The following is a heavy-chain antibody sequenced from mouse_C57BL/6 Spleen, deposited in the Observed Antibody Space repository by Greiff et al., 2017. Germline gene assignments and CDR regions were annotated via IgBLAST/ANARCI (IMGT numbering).Heavy chain of an antibody. Sequence: DVKLQESGPGLVKPSQSLSLTCSVTGYSITSGYYWNWIRQFPGNKLEWMGYISYDGSNNYNPSLKNRISITRDTSKNQFFLKLNSVTTEDTATYYCARAWDAWFAYWGQGTLVTVSA. D-gene: IGHD4-1*01. V-gene: IGHV3-6*01. CDR1: GYSITSGYY. J-gene: IGHJ3*01. CDR3: ARAWDAWFAY. CDR2: ISYDGSN.